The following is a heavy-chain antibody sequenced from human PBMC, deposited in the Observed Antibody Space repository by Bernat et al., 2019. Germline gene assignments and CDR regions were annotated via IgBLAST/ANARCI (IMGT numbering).Heavy chain of an antibody. CDR1: GYTFTGYV. D-gene: IGHD2-2*01. Sequence: QVQLVQPGAEVKKPGASVKASCKASGYTFTGYVIHWVRQAPGQRLEWMGWINAGKGNTKYSEKFQGRVTITRDTSASTAHMELSTLRSEDTAVYYGARGSSSASNWFDPWGQGTLLTVSS. CDR2: INAGKGNT. V-gene: IGHV1-3*01. J-gene: IGHJ5*02. CDR3: ARGSSSASNWFDP.